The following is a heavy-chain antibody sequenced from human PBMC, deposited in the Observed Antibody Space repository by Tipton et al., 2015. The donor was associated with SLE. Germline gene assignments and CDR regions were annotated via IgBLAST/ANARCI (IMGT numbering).Heavy chain of an antibody. CDR3: ARGNYDFRGRTFDI. V-gene: IGHV4-4*07. D-gene: IGHD3-3*01. CDR1: GDSITSYY. Sequence: TLSLTCSVSGDSITSYYWSWFRQSTGRGLEWIGHVYDSGSTYYNPSLKSRLTMSVDTSKNQVSLNLNSVTAADTAVYYCARGNYDFRGRTFDIWGQGTMVTVSS. CDR2: VYDSGST. J-gene: IGHJ3*02.